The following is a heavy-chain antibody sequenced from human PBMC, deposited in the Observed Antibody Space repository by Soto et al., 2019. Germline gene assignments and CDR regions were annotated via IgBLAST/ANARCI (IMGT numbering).Heavy chain of an antibody. CDR1: GGSISSGGYS. V-gene: IGHV4-30-2*01. CDR3: ARDQLEGNWFDP. D-gene: IGHD1-1*01. CDR2: IYHSGST. J-gene: IGHJ5*02. Sequence: QLQLQESGSGLVRPSQTLSLTCAVSGGSISSGGYSWNWIRQPPGKGLEWIGYIYHSGSTLSNPSLKSRVTISVDKSKNQCSLKLSSVTAADTAVYYCARDQLEGNWFDPWGQGTLVTVSS.